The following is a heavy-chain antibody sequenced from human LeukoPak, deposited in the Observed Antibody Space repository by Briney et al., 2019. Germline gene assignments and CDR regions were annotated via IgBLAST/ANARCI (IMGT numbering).Heavy chain of an antibody. CDR3: ARGYYDSSVGFDY. CDR2: IYYSGTT. D-gene: IGHD3-22*01. CDR1: GGSISSYY. V-gene: IGHV4-59*12. J-gene: IGHJ4*02. Sequence: SSETLSLTCTVSGGSISSYYWSWIRQPPGKGLEWIGYIYYSGTTNYNPSLKSRVTISVDTSKNQFSLKLSSVTAADTAVYYCARGYYDSSVGFDYWGQGTLVTVSS.